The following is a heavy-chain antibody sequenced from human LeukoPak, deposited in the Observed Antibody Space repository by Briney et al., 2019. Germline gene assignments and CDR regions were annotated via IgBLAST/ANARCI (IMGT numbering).Heavy chain of an antibody. V-gene: IGHV1-18*01. D-gene: IGHD1-26*01. CDR2: VSGNNNNA. Sequence: ASVKVSCKASGYTFTSYGISWVRQAPGQGLEWVGWVSGNNNNADYAEKSEDRVAMTTDTSTTTAYMDLRSLRPDDTAVYYCVKHRAFLGEHLGRLGGFDIWGQGTLVTVSS. J-gene: IGHJ3*02. CDR3: VKHRAFLGEHLGRLGGFDI. CDR1: GYTFTSYG.